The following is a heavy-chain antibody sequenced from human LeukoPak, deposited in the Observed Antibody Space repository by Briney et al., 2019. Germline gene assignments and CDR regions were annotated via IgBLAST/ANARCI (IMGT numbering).Heavy chain of an antibody. CDR1: GGSFSGYY. D-gene: IGHD3-10*01. CDR3: ARRLVWYYYGSGRTPFGYYMDV. J-gene: IGHJ6*03. V-gene: IGHV4-34*01. CDR2: INHSGST. Sequence: SETLSLTCAVYGGSFSGYYWSWIRQPPGKGLEWIGEINHSGSTNYNPSLKSRVTISVDTSKNQFSLKLSSVTAADTAVYYCARRLVWYYYGSGRTPFGYYMDVWGKGTTVTISS.